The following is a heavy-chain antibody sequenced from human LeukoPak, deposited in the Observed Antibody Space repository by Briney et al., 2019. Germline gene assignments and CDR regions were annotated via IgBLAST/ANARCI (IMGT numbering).Heavy chain of an antibody. D-gene: IGHD1-7*01. CDR3: AILDNWNYYFDY. CDR1: GGAISRGGYY. CDR2: IYHSGST. J-gene: IGHJ4*02. Sequence: PSETLSLTCTVSGGAISRGGYYWSWIRQPPGKGLEWIGYIYHSGSTYYNPSLKSRVTISVDRSKNQFSLKLSSVTAADTAVYYCAILDNWNYYFDYWGQGTLVTVSS. V-gene: IGHV4-30-2*01.